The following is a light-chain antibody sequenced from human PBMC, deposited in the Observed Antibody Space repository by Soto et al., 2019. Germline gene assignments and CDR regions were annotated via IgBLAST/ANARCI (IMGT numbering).Light chain of an antibody. J-gene: IGKJ1*01. CDR2: AAS. CDR1: QTITTY. V-gene: IGKV1-39*01. CDR3: QQSSSIPRT. Sequence: DIQMTQSPSSPSASVGDRVTITCRTSQTITTYLNWYQQKPGKAPKLLIYAASSLQIGVPPRFSGSGSGTDFTLAISSLQPEDFATYYCQQSSSIPRTFGQGTKVDIK.